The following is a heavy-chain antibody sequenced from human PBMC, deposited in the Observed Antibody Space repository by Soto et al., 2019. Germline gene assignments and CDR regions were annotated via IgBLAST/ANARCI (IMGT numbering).Heavy chain of an antibody. Sequence: KPGGSLRLSCAASGFTFRSFSMNWVRHAPGKGLEWVSTISSNSAYIYYTDALRGRFTISRDNAKNSLHLQMNSLRAEDTAVYYCSIDVSRDSSALGSFDPWGXGTLVT. CDR3: SIDVSRDSSALGSFDP. CDR2: ISSNSAYI. J-gene: IGHJ5*02. D-gene: IGHD6-13*01. CDR1: GFTFRSFS. V-gene: IGHV3-21*01.